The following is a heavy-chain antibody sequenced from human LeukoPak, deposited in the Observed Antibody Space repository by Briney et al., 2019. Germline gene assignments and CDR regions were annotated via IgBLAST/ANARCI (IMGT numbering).Heavy chain of an antibody. CDR3: ARNGGNSGRSDY. D-gene: IGHD4-23*01. CDR2: INHSGST. J-gene: IGHJ4*02. CDR1: GGSFSGYY. Sequence: SETLSLTCAVYGGSFSGYYWSWLRQPPGKGLELIGEINHSGSTNYNPSLKSRVTISVDTSKNQFSLKLSSVTGADAAVYYCARNGGNSGRSDYWGQGTLVTVSS. V-gene: IGHV4-34*01.